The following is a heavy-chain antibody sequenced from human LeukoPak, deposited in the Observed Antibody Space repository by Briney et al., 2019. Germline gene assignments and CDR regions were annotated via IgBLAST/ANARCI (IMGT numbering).Heavy chain of an antibody. V-gene: IGHV3-7*01. CDR2: IKQDGSQK. J-gene: IGHJ4*02. Sequence: PGGSLRLSCAASGFTFSSYWMSWVRQAPGKVLEWVANIKQDGSQKYYMDSVKGRFVISRDNAKNSLYLQMNSLRDEDTAVYYCARDLEYGTRSLFVLWGQGTLVTVSS. CDR3: ARDLEYGTRSLFVL. CDR1: GFTFSSYW. D-gene: IGHD1-1*01.